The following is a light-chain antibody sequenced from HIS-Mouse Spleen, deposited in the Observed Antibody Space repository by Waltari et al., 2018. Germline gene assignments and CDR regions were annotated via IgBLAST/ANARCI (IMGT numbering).Light chain of an antibody. CDR3: CSYAGSSTVV. CDR1: RCDVGSYNL. CDR2: EGS. V-gene: IGLV2-23*01. J-gene: IGLJ2*01. Sequence: QSALTQPASVSGSPGQSITISCTGTRCDVGSYNLASWYQQHPGKAPKLMIYEGSKRPSGVSNRFSGSKSGNTASLTISGLQAEDEADYYCCSYAGSSTVVFGGGTKLTVL.